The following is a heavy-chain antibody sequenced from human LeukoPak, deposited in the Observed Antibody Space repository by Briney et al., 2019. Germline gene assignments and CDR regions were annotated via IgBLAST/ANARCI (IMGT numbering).Heavy chain of an antibody. Sequence: GGSLRLSCAASGFTFSSYGMHWVRQAPGRGLEWVAFIRYDGSNKYYADSGKGRFTISRDNSKNTLYLQMNSLRAEDTAVYYCARDVGIPYGSGFDYWGQGTLVTVPS. J-gene: IGHJ4*02. D-gene: IGHD3-10*01. CDR2: IRYDGSNK. V-gene: IGHV3-30*02. CDR3: ARDVGIPYGSGFDY. CDR1: GFTFSSYG.